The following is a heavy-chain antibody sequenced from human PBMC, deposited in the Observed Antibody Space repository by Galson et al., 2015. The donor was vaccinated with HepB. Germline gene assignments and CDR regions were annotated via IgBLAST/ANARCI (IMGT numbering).Heavy chain of an antibody. J-gene: IGHJ4*02. Sequence: SLRLSCAASGFTFSLYSMNWVRQAPGKGLEWVSYISTSSGYIYYADAVKGRFTISRDNAKNSLYLQMNSLTAEDTAVYFCARFMSGYSSSWVDYWGQGTRVTVSS. V-gene: IGHV3-21*01. CDR2: ISTSSGYI. D-gene: IGHD6-13*01. CDR1: GFTFSLYS. CDR3: ARFMSGYSSSWVDY.